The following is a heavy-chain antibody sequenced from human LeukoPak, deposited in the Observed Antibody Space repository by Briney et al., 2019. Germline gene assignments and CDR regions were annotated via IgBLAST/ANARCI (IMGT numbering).Heavy chain of an antibody. CDR1: GGSISGHY. D-gene: IGHD2-21*02. Sequence: PSETLSLTCSVSGGSISGHYWSWVRQPPGKELEWIGYIFITGNTIYNPSLSSRVTMSLDTSKNQFFLKLSSVTAADTAVYYCARFAYCGTGCWYYFDFWGRGMLVTVSS. V-gene: IGHV4-4*09. J-gene: IGHJ4*02. CDR2: IFITGNT. CDR3: ARFAYCGTGCWYYFDF.